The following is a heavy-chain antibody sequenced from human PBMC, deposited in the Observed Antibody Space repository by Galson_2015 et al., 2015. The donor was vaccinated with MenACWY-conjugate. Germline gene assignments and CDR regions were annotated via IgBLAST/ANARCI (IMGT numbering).Heavy chain of an antibody. D-gene: IGHD3-10*01. CDR1: GYSISIGYY. CDR3: ARDYYGSGSYYVVHYYGMDV. V-gene: IGHV4-38-2*02. J-gene: IGHJ6*02. CDR2: IYYSGST. Sequence: GYSISIGYYWGWIRQPPGKGLEWIGSIYYSGSTYYNPSLKSRVTISVDTSKNQFSLKLSSVTAADTAVYYCARDYYGSGSYYVVHYYGMDVWGQGTTVTVSS.